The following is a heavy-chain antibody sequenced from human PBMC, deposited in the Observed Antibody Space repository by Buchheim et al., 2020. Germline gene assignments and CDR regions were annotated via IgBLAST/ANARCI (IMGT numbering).Heavy chain of an antibody. CDR3: ASSLSGGYYKY. Sequence: QVQLVQSGAEVRKPGSSVKVSCKASGGTFSNFAISWVRQAPGQGLEWMGRIIPILDVANYAQKFQGRVTITAAKSTSTAYMELSSLRSEDTAVYYCASSLSGGYYKYWGQGTL. V-gene: IGHV1-69*04. CDR1: GGTFSNFA. D-gene: IGHD3-22*01. J-gene: IGHJ4*02. CDR2: IIPILDVA.